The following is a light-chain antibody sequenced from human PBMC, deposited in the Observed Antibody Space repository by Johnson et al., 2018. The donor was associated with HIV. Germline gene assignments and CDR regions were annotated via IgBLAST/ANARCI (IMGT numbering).Light chain of an antibody. Sequence: QSMLTQPPSVSAAPGQKVTISCSGSSSNIGNNYVSWYQQLPGTAPKLLIYDNNKRPSGIPDRFSGSKSGTSATLGITGLQTGDEADYYCGTWDSSLRVGFVGTGTKITVL. CDR3: GTWDSSLRVGF. CDR1: SSNIGNNY. J-gene: IGLJ1*01. CDR2: DNN. V-gene: IGLV1-51*01.